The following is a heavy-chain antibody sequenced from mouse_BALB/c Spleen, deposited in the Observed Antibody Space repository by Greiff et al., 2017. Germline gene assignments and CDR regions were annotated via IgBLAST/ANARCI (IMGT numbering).Heavy chain of an antibody. V-gene: IGHV5-6-5*01. Sequence: EVQRVESGGGLVKPGGSLKLSCAASGFTFSSYAMSWVRQTPEKRLEWVASISSGGSTYYPDSVKGRCTISRDNARNILYLQMSSLRSEDTAMYYCARCGFNYFDYWGQGTTLTVSS. CDR1: GFTFSSYA. CDR2: ISSGGST. CDR3: ARCGFNYFDY. D-gene: IGHD1-1*02. J-gene: IGHJ2*01.